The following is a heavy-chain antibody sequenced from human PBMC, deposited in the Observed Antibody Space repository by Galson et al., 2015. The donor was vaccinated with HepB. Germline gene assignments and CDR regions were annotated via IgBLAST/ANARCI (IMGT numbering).Heavy chain of an antibody. CDR3: AKDSIYGSNSPGFFDL. Sequence: SLRLSCAASGFTFSSYAMSWVRQAPGKGLEWVSAISGSGGSTYYADSVKGRFTISRDNSKNTLYLQMNSLRAEDTAVYYCAKDSIYGSNSPGFFDLWGRGTLVTVSS. CDR2: ISGSGGST. V-gene: IGHV3-23*01. J-gene: IGHJ2*01. D-gene: IGHD4-23*01. CDR1: GFTFSSYA.